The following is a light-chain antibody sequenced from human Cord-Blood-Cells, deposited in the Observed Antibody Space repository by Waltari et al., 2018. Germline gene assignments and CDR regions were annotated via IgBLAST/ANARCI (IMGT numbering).Light chain of an antibody. V-gene: IGKV4-1*01. CDR2: RAS. CDR3: QQYYSTPRT. Sequence: DIVMTQSPDSLAVSLGVRATINCKCSQSLLYSSNNKNYLAWYQQKPGHPPKLLIYRASTRESGVPDRFSGSGSGTYFTLTISSLQAEDVAVYYCQQYYSTPRTFGGGTKVEIK. J-gene: IGKJ4*01. CDR1: QSLLYSSNNKNY.